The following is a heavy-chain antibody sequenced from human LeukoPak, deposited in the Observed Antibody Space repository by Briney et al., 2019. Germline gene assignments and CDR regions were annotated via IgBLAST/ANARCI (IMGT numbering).Heavy chain of an antibody. CDR3: ARVAVTTGWFDP. CDR1: GYTFTSYD. D-gene: IGHD4-17*01. J-gene: IGHJ5*02. CDR2: MNPNSGNT. V-gene: IGHV1-8*01. Sequence: ASVKVSCKASGYTFTSYDINWVRQATEQGLEWMGWMNPNSGNTGYAQKFQGRVTMTRNTSISTAYMELSSLRSEDTAVYYCARVAVTTGWFDPWGQGTLVTVSS.